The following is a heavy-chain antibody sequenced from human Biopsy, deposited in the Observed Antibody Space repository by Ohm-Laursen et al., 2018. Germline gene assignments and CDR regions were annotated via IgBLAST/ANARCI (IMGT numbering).Heavy chain of an antibody. V-gene: IGHV4-4*07. Sequence: PPGTLSPTCNVSGGDINNYYWSWIRQPAGQGLEWIGRIYPGGSTNNNPSLKSRVTMSVDTSKKQLSLRLRSVTAADTAMYYCASVVLGPTNDAFDLWGQGTMVVVSS. CDR1: GGDINNYY. CDR3: ASVVLGPTNDAFDL. J-gene: IGHJ3*01. D-gene: IGHD3-22*01. CDR2: IYPGGST.